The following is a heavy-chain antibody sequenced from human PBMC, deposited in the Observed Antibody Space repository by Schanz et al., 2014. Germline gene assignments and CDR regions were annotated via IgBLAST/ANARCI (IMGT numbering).Heavy chain of an antibody. Sequence: QVQLVQSGAEVKEPGASVKVSCKASGYTFTRYGINWVRQAPGQGLEWMGWISAYNGNTNYAQKVQGRVTLTPDTSTSTAYMELRNLRSDDTAVYYCARDRDQWDGNYLDYWGQGTLVTVSS. CDR3: ARDRDQWDGNYLDY. J-gene: IGHJ4*02. CDR2: ISAYNGNT. CDR1: GYTFTRYG. V-gene: IGHV1-18*04. D-gene: IGHD1-26*01.